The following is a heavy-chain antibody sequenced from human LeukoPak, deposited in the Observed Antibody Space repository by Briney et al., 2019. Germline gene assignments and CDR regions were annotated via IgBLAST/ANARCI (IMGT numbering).Heavy chain of an antibody. D-gene: IGHD3-10*01. CDR3: ARVLVPRGPDY. CDR2: LYHNGNT. Sequence: SETLSLTCSVSGYSISTGYYWGWIRQPPGKGLEWIGYLYHNGNTYYNPSFKRPVTMSVDTSKNQFSLKLNSVTAADTALYYCARVLVPRGPDYWGQGSQVTVSS. V-gene: IGHV4-38-2*02. CDR1: GYSISTGYY. J-gene: IGHJ4*02.